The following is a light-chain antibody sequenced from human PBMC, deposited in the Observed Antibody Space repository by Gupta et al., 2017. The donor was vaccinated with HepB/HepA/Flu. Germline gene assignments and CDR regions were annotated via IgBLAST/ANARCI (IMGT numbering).Light chain of an antibody. CDR2: AAS. V-gene: IGKV1-39*01. J-gene: IGKJ3*01. Sequence: DIQMTQSPSSLSASVGDRVTITCRASQSISSYLNWYQQKPGKAPKLLISAASTLQSGVPSRFSGSGSGTDFTLTISSLQPEDFATYFCQQSYSTPRAFGPGTKVEIK. CDR3: QQSYSTPRA. CDR1: QSISSY.